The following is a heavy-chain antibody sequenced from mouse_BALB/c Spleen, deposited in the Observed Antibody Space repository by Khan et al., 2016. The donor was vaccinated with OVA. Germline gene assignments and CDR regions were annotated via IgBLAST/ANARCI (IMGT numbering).Heavy chain of an antibody. Sequence: VQLKESGPDLVKPGASVKISCKASGYSFALYYMTWVKQSHGKSLEWIGRVNPNTGGSDYNQEFKGKAILTVDKSSKTADIELHSLTSEYSAVYYCARVYDFFAYWGQGTLVTVSA. CDR3: ARVYDFFAY. CDR1: GYSFALYY. D-gene: IGHD2-14*01. CDR2: VNPNTGGS. J-gene: IGHJ3*01. V-gene: IGHV1-26*01.